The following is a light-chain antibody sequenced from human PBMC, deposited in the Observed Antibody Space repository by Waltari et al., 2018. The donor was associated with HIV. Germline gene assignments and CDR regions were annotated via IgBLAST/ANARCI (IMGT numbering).Light chain of an antibody. V-gene: IGLV7-46*01. CDR2: DTN. Sequence: QAVVTQEPSLTVSPGGTVTLTCRSTTVAVPPGHYPYWFQQKPGQAPRTLIYDTNNKHSWTPARFSGSLLGGRAALTLSGAQPEDEAEYYCLLSYSGARPHVVFGGGTKLTVL. CDR3: LLSYSGARPHVV. CDR1: TVAVPPGHY. J-gene: IGLJ2*01.